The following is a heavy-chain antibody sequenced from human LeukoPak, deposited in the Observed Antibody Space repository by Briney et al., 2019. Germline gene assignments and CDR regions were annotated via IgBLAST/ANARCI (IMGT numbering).Heavy chain of an antibody. CDR1: GFTFSTYA. CDR2: ISYDGRNK. J-gene: IGHJ4*02. Sequence: GGSLRLSCAASGFTFSTYAMHWARQAPGKGLEWVAVISYDGRNKYCADSVKGRFAITRDNSNNMLYLQMNSLRAEDTAVYYCARGLIREGYYFDYWGQGTLVTDSS. CDR3: ARGLIREGYYFDY. V-gene: IGHV3-30*09. D-gene: IGHD2-21*01.